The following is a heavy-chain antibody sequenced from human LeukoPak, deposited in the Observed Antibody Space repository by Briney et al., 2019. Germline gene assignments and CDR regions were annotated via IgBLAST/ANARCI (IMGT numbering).Heavy chain of an antibody. D-gene: IGHD5-12*01. CDR2: IPYDGSNK. V-gene: IGHV3-30*04. J-gene: IGHJ4*02. Sequence: GGSLRLSCAASGFTFSTYAMHWVRQAPGKGLEWVAVIPYDGSNKYYADSVKGRFTISRDNSKNTLYLQMNSLRAEDTAVYYCAKYAGAMAAIDYWGQGTLVTVSS. CDR3: AKYAGAMAAIDY. CDR1: GFTFSTYA.